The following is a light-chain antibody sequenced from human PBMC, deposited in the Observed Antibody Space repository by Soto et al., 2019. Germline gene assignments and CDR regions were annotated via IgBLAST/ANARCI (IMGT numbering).Light chain of an antibody. CDR3: QHYGRSPIT. J-gene: IGKJ5*01. CDR2: GAS. Sequence: EVVLTQSPGTLSLSPGERATLSCRASQSVNSRLAWYQHKPGQAPRLLISGASSRATGIPDRFSGSGSATDFTLTISRLEPEDFALYYCQHYGRSPITFGQGTRLAIK. CDR1: QSVNSR. V-gene: IGKV3-20*01.